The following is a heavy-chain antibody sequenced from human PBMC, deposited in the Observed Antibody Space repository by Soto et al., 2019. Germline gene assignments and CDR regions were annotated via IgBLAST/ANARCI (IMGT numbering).Heavy chain of an antibody. V-gene: IGHV3-7*05. D-gene: IGHD1-26*01. CDR3: ARDLSGSYSYYFDY. Sequence: GGSLRLSCAASGFTFSSYWMSWVRQAPGKGLEWVANIKQDGSEKYYVDSVKGRFTISRDNAKNSLYLQMNSLRAEDTAVYYCARDLSGSYSYYFDYWGQGTLVTSPQ. J-gene: IGHJ4*02. CDR1: GFTFSSYW. CDR2: IKQDGSEK.